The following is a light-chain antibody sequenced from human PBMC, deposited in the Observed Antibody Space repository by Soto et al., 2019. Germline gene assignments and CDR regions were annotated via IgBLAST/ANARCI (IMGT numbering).Light chain of an antibody. J-gene: IGKJ1*01. CDR2: GAS. CDR3: QQYGGSSWT. CDR1: QSVSSNY. Sequence: EIVLTQSPGTLSLSPGERATLSCRASQSVSSNYLAWYHHKPGQAPRLLIFGASSRATGIPDRFSGSGSGTDFTLTISRLEPEDFAVYYCQQYGGSSWTFGQGTKVDIK. V-gene: IGKV3-20*01.